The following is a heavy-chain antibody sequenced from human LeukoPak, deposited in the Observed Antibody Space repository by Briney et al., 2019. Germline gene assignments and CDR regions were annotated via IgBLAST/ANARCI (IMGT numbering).Heavy chain of an antibody. CDR2: ISSSSTI. D-gene: IGHD5-12*01. J-gene: IGHJ3*02. CDR3: ARKDSGYDSAFDI. Sequence: GGSLRLSCAASGFTFSSYSMNWVRQAPGKGLEWVSYISSSSTIYYADSVKGRFTISRDNAKNSLYLQMNSLRAEDTAVYYCARKDSGYDSAFDIWGQGTMVTVSS. V-gene: IGHV3-48*01. CDR1: GFTFSSYS.